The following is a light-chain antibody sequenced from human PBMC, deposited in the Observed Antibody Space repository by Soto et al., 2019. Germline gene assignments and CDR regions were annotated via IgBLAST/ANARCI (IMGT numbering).Light chain of an antibody. CDR1: SSDVGGYNY. V-gene: IGLV2-14*01. Sequence: QSALTQPASVSGSPGQSITISCTGTSSDVGGYNYVSWYQQHPGKAPKLMIYDVSDRPSGVSNRFSGSKSGNTASLTISGLHAEDEADYYCISYTSGFYVFGTGTKLTVL. CDR3: ISYTSGFYV. J-gene: IGLJ1*01. CDR2: DVS.